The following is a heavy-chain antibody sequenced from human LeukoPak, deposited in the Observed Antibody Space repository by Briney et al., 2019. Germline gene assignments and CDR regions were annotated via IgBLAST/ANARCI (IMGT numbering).Heavy chain of an antibody. CDR3: ARSDSFGSGSYQNWFDP. J-gene: IGHJ5*02. CDR2: IYYSGST. CDR1: GGSISSYY. D-gene: IGHD3-10*01. V-gene: IGHV4-59*08. Sequence: SETLSLTCAVSGGSISSYYWSWIRQPPGKGLEWIGYIYYSGSTNYNPSLKSRVTISVDTSKNQFSLKLSSVTAADTAVYYCARSDSFGSGSYQNWFDPWGQGTLVTVSS.